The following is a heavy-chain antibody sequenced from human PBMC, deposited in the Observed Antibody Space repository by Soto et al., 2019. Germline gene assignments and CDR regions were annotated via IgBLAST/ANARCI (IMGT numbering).Heavy chain of an antibody. CDR2: IHYRGTT. D-gene: IGHD1-1*01. J-gene: IGHJ4*02. V-gene: IGHV4-59*01. CDR1: WTSIRSSA. CDR3: ARYNSYGIDY. Sequence: AGTLPLTCPFSWTSIRSSAGGWIRQPPGEGRGWIANIHYRGTTNYNPSLASRATLSVDTSKNQFSLKMTSVTAADRARYFCARYNSYGIDYWGGGTLVTVS.